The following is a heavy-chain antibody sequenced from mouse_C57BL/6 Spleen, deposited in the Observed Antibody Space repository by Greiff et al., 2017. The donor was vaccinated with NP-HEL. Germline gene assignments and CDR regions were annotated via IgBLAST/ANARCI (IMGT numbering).Heavy chain of an antibody. V-gene: IGHV1-4*01. CDR3: AREQGYYYGSSGYFDY. CDR1: GYTFTSYT. J-gene: IGHJ2*01. Sequence: QVQLQQSGAELARPGASVKMFCKASGYTFTSYTMHWVKQRPGQGLEWIGYINPSSGYTKYNQKFKDKATLTADKSSSTAYMQLSSLTSEDSAVYYCAREQGYYYGSSGYFDYWGQGTTLTVSS. CDR2: INPSSGYT. D-gene: IGHD1-1*01.